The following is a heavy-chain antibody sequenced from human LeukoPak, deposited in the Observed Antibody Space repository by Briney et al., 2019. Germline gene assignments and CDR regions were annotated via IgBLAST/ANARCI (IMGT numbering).Heavy chain of an antibody. CDR1: GFTFSSYA. Sequence: GGSLRLSCAAPGFTFSSYAMSWVRQAPGKGLEWVSAISGSGGSTYYAGSVKGRFTISRDNSKNTLYLQMNSLRAEDTAVYYCAKDYVTGYYRQSDYWGQGTLVTVSS. D-gene: IGHD3-9*01. CDR2: ISGSGGST. V-gene: IGHV3-23*01. CDR3: AKDYVTGYYRQSDY. J-gene: IGHJ4*02.